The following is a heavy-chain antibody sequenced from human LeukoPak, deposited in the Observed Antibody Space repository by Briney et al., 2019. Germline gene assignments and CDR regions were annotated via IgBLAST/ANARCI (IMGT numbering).Heavy chain of an antibody. CDR2: FSGSGGST. Sequence: GGSLRPSCAASGFTFSSYALSWVRQAPGKGLEWVSAFSGSGGSTYYAASVRGRFTISRDNSKNTLYLQMNSLRAKDTAVYFCAKGARGLTSDYWGQETLVTVSS. D-gene: IGHD3-10*01. CDR1: GFTFSSYA. J-gene: IGHJ4*02. CDR3: AKGARGLTSDY. V-gene: IGHV3-23*01.